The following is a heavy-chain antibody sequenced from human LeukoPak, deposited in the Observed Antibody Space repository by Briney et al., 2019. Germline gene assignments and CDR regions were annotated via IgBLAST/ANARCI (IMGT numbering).Heavy chain of an antibody. D-gene: IGHD6-25*01. CDR1: GGSISSYY. CDR3: ASSATNNWLDY. V-gene: IGHV4-59*01. CDR2: IYYRGST. J-gene: IGHJ5*01. Sequence: PSAPLSLTCTFSGGSISSYYWSWIRQPPGKGLELIGYIYYRGSTNYNPSLKSRVTISVDTSKNQFSLKLTSVTAADTAVYYCASSATNNWLDYWGQGTLVTVSS.